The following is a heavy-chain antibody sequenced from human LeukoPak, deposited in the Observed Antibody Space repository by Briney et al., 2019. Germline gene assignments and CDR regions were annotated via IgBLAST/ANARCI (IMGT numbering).Heavy chain of an antibody. J-gene: IGHJ4*02. Sequence: PSETLSLTCTVSGGSISSYYWSWIRQPPGKGLEWIGYIYYSGSTNYNPSRKSRVTISVDTSKNQFSLKLSSVTAADTAVYYCARAGAAAGYTDYFDYWGQGTLVTVSS. CDR3: ARAGAAAGYTDYFDY. V-gene: IGHV4-59*01. D-gene: IGHD6-13*01. CDR1: GGSISSYY. CDR2: IYYSGST.